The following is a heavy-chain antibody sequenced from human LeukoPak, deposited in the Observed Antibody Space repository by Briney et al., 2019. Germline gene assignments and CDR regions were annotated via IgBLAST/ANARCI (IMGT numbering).Heavy chain of an antibody. Sequence: SETLSLTCSVSIGSISSSKWWSWVRQSPVKGLEWIGEIYLYGTTNYNPSFTSRVTMSVDRSRNQFSLKLTSVTAADTAVYYCARTGKTLLNYDFDYWGQGTLVTVSS. CDR2: IYLYGTT. V-gene: IGHV4-4*02. CDR1: IGSISSSKW. D-gene: IGHD1-7*01. J-gene: IGHJ4*02. CDR3: ARTGKTLLNYDFDY.